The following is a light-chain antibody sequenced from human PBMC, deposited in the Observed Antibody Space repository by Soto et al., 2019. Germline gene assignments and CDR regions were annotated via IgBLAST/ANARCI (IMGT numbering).Light chain of an antibody. V-gene: IGKV1-27*01. J-gene: IGKJ3*01. Sequence: DIQMIQSPSSLSASVGDRVTVTCRASQGIDTYLAWYQQKPGQVPKLLIYAASTLQSGVPSRFSGSGSGTDFTLTISSLQPEDVATYFSQKYTRAPFTFGPGTKVDIK. CDR3: QKYTRAPFT. CDR1: QGIDTY. CDR2: AAS.